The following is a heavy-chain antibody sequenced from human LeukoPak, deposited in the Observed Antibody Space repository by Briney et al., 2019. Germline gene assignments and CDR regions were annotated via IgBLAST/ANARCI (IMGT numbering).Heavy chain of an antibody. CDR1: GFTFSGSA. D-gene: IGHD2/OR15-2a*01. CDR3: TRFRNIASLYGMDV. J-gene: IGHJ6*02. V-gene: IGHV3-73*01. CDR2: IRSKANSYAT. Sequence: GGPLKLSCAASGFTFSGSAMHWVRQASGKGLEWVGRIRSKANSYATAYAASVKGRFTISRDDSKNTAYLQTNSLKTEDTAVYYCTRFRNIASLYGMDVWGQGTTVTVSS.